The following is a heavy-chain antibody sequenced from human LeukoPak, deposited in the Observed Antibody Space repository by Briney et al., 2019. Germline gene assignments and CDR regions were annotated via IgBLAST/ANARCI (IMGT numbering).Heavy chain of an antibody. V-gene: IGHV1-69*13. CDR1: GYTFTSYD. Sequence: ASAKVSCKASGYTFTSYDINWVRQATGQGLEWMGGIIPIFGTANYAQKFQGRVTITADESTSTAYMELSSLRSEDTAVYYCARDDDSVGMDVWGQGTTVTVSS. D-gene: IGHD2-15*01. CDR3: ARDDDSVGMDV. J-gene: IGHJ6*02. CDR2: IIPIFGTA.